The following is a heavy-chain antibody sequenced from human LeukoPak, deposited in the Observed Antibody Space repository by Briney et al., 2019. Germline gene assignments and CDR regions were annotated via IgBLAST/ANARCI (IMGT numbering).Heavy chain of an antibody. CDR1: GFTFSNYA. Sequence: GGSLRLSCAASGFTFSNYAMSWVRQAPGKGLEWVSALSGSGGSTYYADSVKGRFTISRDNSKNTLYLQMNSLGAEDTAVYYCARGGSWGNPCYFDYWGQGTLVTVSS. J-gene: IGHJ4*02. D-gene: IGHD7-27*01. V-gene: IGHV3-23*01. CDR3: ARGGSWGNPCYFDY. CDR2: LSGSGGST.